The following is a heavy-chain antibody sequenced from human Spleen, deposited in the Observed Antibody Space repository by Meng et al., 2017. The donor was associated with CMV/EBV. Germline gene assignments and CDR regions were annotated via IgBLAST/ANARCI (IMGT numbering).Heavy chain of an antibody. J-gene: IGHJ4*02. CDR3: ARAVSGTNLDY. Sequence: CTVSGDSLSSGAYYWSWIRPHPGKGLEWIGYIFYSGLTYYNPSLKSRVTISVDTSKNQFSLKLSSVTAADTAVYYCARAVSGTNLDYWGQGTLVTVSS. D-gene: IGHD2-2*01. V-gene: IGHV4-31*03. CDR2: IFYSGLT. CDR1: GDSLSSGAYY.